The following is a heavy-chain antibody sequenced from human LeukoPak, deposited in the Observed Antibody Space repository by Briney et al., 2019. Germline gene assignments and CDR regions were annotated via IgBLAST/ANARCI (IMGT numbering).Heavy chain of an antibody. Sequence: ASVKVPCKASGYTFTGYYMHWGRQAPGPGLEWMGWIIPNIGGANYAPTLQGRVTTTRETSITTAYMELSRLMSADPALYYSARGWSGSYYAHYYYYMDVWGKGTTVTVSS. CDR1: GYTFTGYY. J-gene: IGHJ6*03. CDR3: ARGWSGSYYAHYYYYMDV. CDR2: IIPNIGGA. V-gene: IGHV1-2*02. D-gene: IGHD1-26*01.